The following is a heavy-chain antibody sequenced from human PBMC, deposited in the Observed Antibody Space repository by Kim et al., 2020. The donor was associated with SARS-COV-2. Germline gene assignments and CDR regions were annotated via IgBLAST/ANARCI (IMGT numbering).Heavy chain of an antibody. CDR2: VSGSGTTT. CDR1: GFTISSYS. D-gene: IGHD2-15*01. Sequence: GGSLRLSCATSGFTISSYSMNWVRQAPGKGLEWVSHVSGSGTTTKYADSVKGRFTISRDNAKNSLYQQMSGLRAEDTAVYYCVRENYWAFDIWGQGAMVT. J-gene: IGHJ3*02. V-gene: IGHV3-48*04. CDR3: VRENYWAFDI.